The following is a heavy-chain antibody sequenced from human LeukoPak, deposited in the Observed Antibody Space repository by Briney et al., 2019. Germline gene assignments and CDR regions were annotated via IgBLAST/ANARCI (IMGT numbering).Heavy chain of an antibody. D-gene: IGHD3-3*01. J-gene: IGHJ4*02. V-gene: IGHV4-34*01. CDR1: GGSFSGYY. Sequence: PSETLSLTCAVYGGSFSGYYWSWIRQPPGKGLEWIGEINHSGSTNYNPSLKSRVTISVDTSKNQFSLKLSSVTAADTAVYYCARGRALRFLEWFTSDYRGQGTLVTVSS. CDR3: ARGRALRFLEWFTSDY. CDR2: INHSGST.